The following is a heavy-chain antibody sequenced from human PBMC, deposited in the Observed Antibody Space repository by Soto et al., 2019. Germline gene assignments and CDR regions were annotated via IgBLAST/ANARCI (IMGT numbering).Heavy chain of an antibody. J-gene: IGHJ4*02. CDR3: ARMYYDYVWGSYRSYYFDY. CDR2: ISAYNGNT. CDR1: GYTFTSYG. D-gene: IGHD3-16*02. V-gene: IGHV1-18*04. Sequence: ASVKVSCKASGYTFTSYGISWVRQAPGQGLEWMGWISAYNGNTNYAQKLQGRVTMTTDTSTSTAYMELRSLRSDGTAVYYCARMYYDYVWGSYRSYYFDYWGQGTLVTVSS.